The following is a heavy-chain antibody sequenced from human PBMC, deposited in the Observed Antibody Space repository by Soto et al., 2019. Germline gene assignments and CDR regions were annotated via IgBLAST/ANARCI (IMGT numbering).Heavy chain of an antibody. V-gene: IGHV1-46*01. CDR3: AREAGYYGSGSYYIPVDY. D-gene: IGHD3-10*01. CDR1: GYTFTSYY. Sequence: ASVKVSCTASGYTFTSYYMHWVRQAPGQGLEWMGIISPNNGNTSYAQKLQGRVTMTTDTSTSTAYMELRSLRSDDTAVYYCAREAGYYGSGSYYIPVDYWGQGTLVTVSS. CDR2: ISPNNGNT. J-gene: IGHJ4*02.